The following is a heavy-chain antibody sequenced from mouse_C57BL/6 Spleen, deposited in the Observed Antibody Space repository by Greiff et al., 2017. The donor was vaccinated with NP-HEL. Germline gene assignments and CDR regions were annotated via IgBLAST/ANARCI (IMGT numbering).Heavy chain of an antibody. CDR3: ARRGPYGSSYWYFDV. J-gene: IGHJ1*03. V-gene: IGHV5-2*01. CDR2: INSDGGST. CDR1: EYEFPSHD. Sequence: EVQLVESGGGLVQPGESLKLSCESNEYEFPSHDMSWVRKTPEKRLELVAAINSDGGSTYYPDTMERRFIISRDNTKKTLYLQMSSLSSEDTALYYCARRGPYGSSYWYFDVWGTGTTVTVSS. D-gene: IGHD1-1*01.